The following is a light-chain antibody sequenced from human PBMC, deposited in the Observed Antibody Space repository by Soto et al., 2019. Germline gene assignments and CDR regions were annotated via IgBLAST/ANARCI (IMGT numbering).Light chain of an antibody. CDR3: SSYTSSSTLGV. CDR1: SSDVGGYNY. CDR2: DVS. J-gene: IGLJ2*01. V-gene: IGLV2-14*01. Sequence: QSALTQPASVSGSPGQSITISCTGTSSDVGGYNYVSWYQQHPGKAPKLMIYDVSNRPSGVSNRFSGSKSGNTASLTISGLQAEDEADYYCSSYTSSSTLGVFGGWTKRTVL.